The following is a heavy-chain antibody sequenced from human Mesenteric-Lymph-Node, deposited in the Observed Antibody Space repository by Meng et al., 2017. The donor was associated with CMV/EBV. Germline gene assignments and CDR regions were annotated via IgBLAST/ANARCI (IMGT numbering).Heavy chain of an antibody. CDR3: ASVCSSTSCYYYYGMDV. Sequence: SQTLSLTGAVYGGSFSGYYWSWIRQPPGKGLEWIGEINHSGSTNYNPSLKSRVTISVDTSKNQFSLKLSSVTAADTAVYYCASVCSSTSCYYYYGMDVWGQGTTVTVSS. CDR1: GGSFSGYY. J-gene: IGHJ6*02. V-gene: IGHV4-34*01. CDR2: INHSGST. D-gene: IGHD2-2*01.